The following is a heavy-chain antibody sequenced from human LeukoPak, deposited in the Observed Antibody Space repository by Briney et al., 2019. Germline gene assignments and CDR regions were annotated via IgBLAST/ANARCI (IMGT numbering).Heavy chain of an antibody. CDR3: AKDLGWQQLVPKYFQH. CDR2: IRYDGSNK. V-gene: IGHV3-30*02. D-gene: IGHD6-13*01. J-gene: IGHJ1*01. Sequence: GGSLRLSCAASGFTLSTFWMGWVRQAPGKGLEWVAFIRYDGSNKYYADSVKGRFTISRDNSKNTLYLQMNRLRAEDTAVYYCAKDLGWQQLVPKYFQHWGQGTLVTVSS. CDR1: GFTLSTFW.